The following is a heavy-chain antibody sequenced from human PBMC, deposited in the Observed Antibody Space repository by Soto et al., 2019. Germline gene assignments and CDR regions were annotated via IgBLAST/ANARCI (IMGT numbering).Heavy chain of an antibody. V-gene: IGHV1-18*01. CDR1: GYTFTSYG. D-gene: IGHD1-26*01. CDR3: ARDRGSYALDY. J-gene: IGHJ4*02. Sequence: QVQLVQSGAEVKKPGASVKVSCKASGYTFTSYGISWVRQAPGQGLEWMGWISANNGNTNYVQKLQGRVTITTDTSTSTVYMELRSLRSDDTAVYYCARDRGSYALDYWGQGTLVTVSS. CDR2: ISANNGNT.